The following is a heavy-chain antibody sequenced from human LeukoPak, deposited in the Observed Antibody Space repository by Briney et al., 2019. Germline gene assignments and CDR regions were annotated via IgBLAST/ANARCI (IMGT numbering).Heavy chain of an antibody. D-gene: IGHD3-22*01. CDR3: ARGYYYDSSGYPITYFDY. Sequence: GGSLRLSCAASGFSFSTYWMHWVRQGPGKGLVWVSRINSDASSRRSADSVKGRFTISRDNAKNSLYLQMNSLRAEDTALYYCARGYYYDSSGYPITYFDYWGQGTLVTVSS. V-gene: IGHV3-74*01. CDR2: INSDASSR. CDR1: GFSFSTYW. J-gene: IGHJ4*02.